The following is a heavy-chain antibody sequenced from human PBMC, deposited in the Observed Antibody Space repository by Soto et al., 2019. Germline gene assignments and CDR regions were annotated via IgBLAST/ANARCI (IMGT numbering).Heavy chain of an antibody. Sequence: SVKVSCKAPRDTVTIYYINLGLHAPGQGLDWMGVINPHGGSTAYAQKFKGRVTLTRDTSASTVYMEVSSLTSEDTAMYYCARSSGGNFGIIIEGTNWFAPWGQGTLVTVSS. D-gene: IGHD1-26*01. CDR1: RDTVTIYY. CDR2: INPHGGST. V-gene: IGHV1-46*01. J-gene: IGHJ5*02. CDR3: ARSSGGNFGIIIEGTNWFAP.